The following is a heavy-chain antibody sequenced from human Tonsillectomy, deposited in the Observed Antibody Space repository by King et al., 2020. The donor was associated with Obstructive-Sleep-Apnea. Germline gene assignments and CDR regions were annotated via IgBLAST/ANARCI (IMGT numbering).Heavy chain of an antibody. J-gene: IGHJ5*02. CDR3: ARGAVAGTRFGEYEYNWFDP. V-gene: IGHV4-39*07. Sequence: VQLQESGPGLVKPSETLSLTCTVSGGSISSSYYYWGWIRQPPGKGLEWIGSFYYSGSTSYNPSLKSRVTISVDTSKNQFSLKLTSVTAADTAVYYCARGAVAGTRFGEYEYNWFDPWGQGTLVTVSS. CDR2: FYYSGST. D-gene: IGHD6-19*01. CDR1: GGSISSSYYY.